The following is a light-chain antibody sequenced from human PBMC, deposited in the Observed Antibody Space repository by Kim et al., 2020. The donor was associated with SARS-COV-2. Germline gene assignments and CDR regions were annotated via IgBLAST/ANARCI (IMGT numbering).Light chain of an antibody. CDR1: QSVSSSS. Sequence: EIVLTQSPGTLSLSPGERATLSCRASQSVSSSSLAWYQQQPGQAPRLLMYGASGRATGIPDRVSGSGSGTDFTLTISRLQPEDFAVYYCQKYGRSGITFGQGTRLGIK. V-gene: IGKV3-20*01. CDR3: QKYGRSGIT. CDR2: GAS. J-gene: IGKJ5*01.